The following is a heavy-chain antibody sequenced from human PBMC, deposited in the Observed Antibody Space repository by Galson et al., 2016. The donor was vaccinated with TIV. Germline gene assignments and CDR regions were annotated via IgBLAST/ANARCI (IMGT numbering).Heavy chain of an antibody. D-gene: IGHD3-22*01. CDR3: AREMREWHDSSGFHILFDY. J-gene: IGHJ4*02. CDR1: GYTFTSYG. Sequence: SVKVPCKASGYTFTSYGVSWVRQAPGQGLEWMGRIIPVSDMASYAQKFQGRVTIIADKSTRTAYMELRSLRSDDTAVYYCAREMREWHDSSGFHILFDYWGQGTLVTVSS. CDR2: IIPVSDMA. V-gene: IGHV1-69*04.